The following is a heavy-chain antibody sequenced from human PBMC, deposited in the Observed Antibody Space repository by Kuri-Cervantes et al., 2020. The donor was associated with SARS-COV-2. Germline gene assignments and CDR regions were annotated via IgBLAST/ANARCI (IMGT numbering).Heavy chain of an antibody. CDR3: ARVDPTMTPDY. J-gene: IGHJ4*02. CDR1: GFTFSSYA. CDR2: ISGSGGST. D-gene: IGHD3-22*01. V-gene: IGHV3-23*01. Sequence: GESLKISCAASGFTFSSYAMSWVRQAPGKGLEWVSAISGSGGSTYYADSVKGRFTISRDNSKNTLYLEMNSLRAEDTAVYYCARVDPTMTPDYWGQGTLVTVSS.